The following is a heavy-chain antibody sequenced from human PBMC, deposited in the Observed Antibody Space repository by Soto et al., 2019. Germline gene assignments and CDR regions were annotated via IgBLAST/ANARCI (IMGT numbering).Heavy chain of an antibody. CDR3: AREVVVFGVIIPTPMDV. CDR1: GFTFSGYE. Sequence: PGGSLRLSCAASGFTFSGYEMNWVRQAPGKGLEWVSYISGSGSTIYYADSVKGRFTISRENAKDSLYLKMNSLRAEDTAVYYCAREVVVFGVIIPTPMDVWAPGPTVTVSS. J-gene: IGHJ6*02. CDR2: ISGSGSTI. D-gene: IGHD3-22*01. V-gene: IGHV3-48*03.